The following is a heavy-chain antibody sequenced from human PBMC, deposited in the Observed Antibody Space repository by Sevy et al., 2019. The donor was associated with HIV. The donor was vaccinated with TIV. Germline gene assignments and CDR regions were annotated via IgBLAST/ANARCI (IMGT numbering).Heavy chain of an antibody. CDR1: GFSFSSYA. V-gene: IGHV3-64*02. Sequence: GGSLRLSCAASGFSFSSYALHWVRQAPGKGLEYVSAISSNGGSTYYADSVKGRFTISRDNSKNTLYLQMGSLRAEDRAVYYCAGEGVGGYSYGLDYWGQGTLVTVSS. D-gene: IGHD5-18*01. CDR3: AGEGVGGYSYGLDY. CDR2: ISSNGGST. J-gene: IGHJ4*02.